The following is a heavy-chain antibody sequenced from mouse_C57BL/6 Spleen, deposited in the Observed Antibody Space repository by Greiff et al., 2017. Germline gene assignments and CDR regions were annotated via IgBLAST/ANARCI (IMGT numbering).Heavy chain of an antibody. V-gene: IGHV1-53*01. D-gene: IGHD2-3*01. Sequence: QVQLQQPGTELVKPGASVKLSCKASGYTFTSYWMHWVKQRPGQGLEWIGNINPSNGGTNYNEKFKGKATLTVDKSSSTAYMQLSSLTSEDSAVYYCARGGGWLLVPDYWGQGTTLTVSS. CDR3: ARGGGWLLVPDY. CDR2: INPSNGGT. CDR1: GYTFTSYW. J-gene: IGHJ2*01.